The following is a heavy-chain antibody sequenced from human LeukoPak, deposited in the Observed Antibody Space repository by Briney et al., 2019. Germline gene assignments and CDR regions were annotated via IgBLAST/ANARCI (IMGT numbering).Heavy chain of an antibody. V-gene: IGHV3-21*01. Sequence: GGSLRLSCSASGFTFSSYSMNWVRQAPGKGLEWVSSINSSSSYIYYADSVKGRFTISRDNAKNSLYLQMNSLRAEDTAVYYCARDGGSIAVAGSPYFDYWGQGTLVTVSS. J-gene: IGHJ4*02. D-gene: IGHD6-19*01. CDR2: INSSSSYI. CDR3: ARDGGSIAVAGSPYFDY. CDR1: GFTFSSYS.